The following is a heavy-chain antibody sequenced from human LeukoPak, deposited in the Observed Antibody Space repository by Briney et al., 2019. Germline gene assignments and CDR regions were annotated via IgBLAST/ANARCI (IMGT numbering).Heavy chain of an antibody. V-gene: IGHV4-39*01. J-gene: IGHJ4*02. CDR3: ARSYYYYYTQIVY. CDR1: GDSISTSSYY. Sequence: SETLSLTCTVSGDSISTSSYYWGWIRQPQGKGLEWLVSIYYSGSTYYNPSLKSRVTISVDTSKNQFSLNLYSVTAADTAVFYCARSYYYYYTQIVYWGQGTLVTVSS. CDR2: IYYSGST. D-gene: IGHD3-10*01.